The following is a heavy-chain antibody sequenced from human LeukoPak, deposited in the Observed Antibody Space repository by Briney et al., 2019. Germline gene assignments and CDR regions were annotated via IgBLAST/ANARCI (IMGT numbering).Heavy chain of an antibody. J-gene: IGHJ5*02. Sequence: GGSLRLSCTASGFTFSSYAVNWVRQAPGKGLEWVSHITSSGSIYYADSVKGRFTISRDNAKDSLYLQMNSLRDEDTAVYFCARGSSSWYNWFDPWGQGTLVTVSS. V-gene: IGHV3-48*02. CDR3: ARGSSSWYNWFDP. CDR1: GFTFSSYA. D-gene: IGHD6-13*01. CDR2: ITSSGSI.